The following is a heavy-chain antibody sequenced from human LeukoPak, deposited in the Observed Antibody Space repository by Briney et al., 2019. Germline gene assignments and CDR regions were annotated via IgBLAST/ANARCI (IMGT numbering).Heavy chain of an antibody. CDR1: GGSISSSSYY. CDR2: IYYSGST. Sequence: SETLSLTCTVSGGSISSSSYYWGWIRQPPGKGLEWIGSIYYSGSTYYNPSLKSRVTISVDTSKNQFSLKLSSVTAADTAVYYCARVTTGHENFDYWGQGTLVTVSS. J-gene: IGHJ4*02. D-gene: IGHD2/OR15-2a*01. V-gene: IGHV4-39*07. CDR3: ARVTTGHENFDY.